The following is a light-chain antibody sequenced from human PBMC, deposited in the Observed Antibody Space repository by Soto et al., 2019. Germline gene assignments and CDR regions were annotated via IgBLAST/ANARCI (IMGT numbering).Light chain of an antibody. Sequence: QSVLTQPPSVSAAPGQKVTISCSGSSSNIGNNYVYWYQQLPGTAPKLLIYDNDKRPSGIPDRCSGSKSGTSATLGIAGLQTGDEADYYCGTWDISLSVVFGGGTKVTVL. CDR1: SSNIGNNY. CDR3: GTWDISLSVV. CDR2: DND. J-gene: IGLJ2*01. V-gene: IGLV1-51*01.